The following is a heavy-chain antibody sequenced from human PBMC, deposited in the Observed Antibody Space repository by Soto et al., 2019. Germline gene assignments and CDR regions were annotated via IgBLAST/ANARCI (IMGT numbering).Heavy chain of an antibody. CDR2: ISGSGGST. CDR1: GFTFSNYA. D-gene: IGHD6-19*01. CDR3: ASRSSGWYFDY. Sequence: EVQLLESGGGLVQPGGSLRLSCAASGFTFSNYAMNWVRQAPGKGLEWVSVISGSGGSTYYADSVKGRFTISRDNSKNTLYLQMNSLRAEDTAVYYCASRSSGWYFDYWGQGTLGTVSS. V-gene: IGHV3-23*01. J-gene: IGHJ4*02.